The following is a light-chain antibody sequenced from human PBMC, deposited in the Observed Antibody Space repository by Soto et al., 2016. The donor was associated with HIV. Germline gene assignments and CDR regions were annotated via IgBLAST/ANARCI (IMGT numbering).Light chain of an antibody. V-gene: IGKV1-5*03. J-gene: IGKJ1*01. CDR1: QRIRTW. Sequence: DIQMTQSPSTLSASIGDRVTITCRASQRIRTWLAWFQQKPGKVPNLLIYKASTLKSGVPSRFSGSGSGTEFTLTITTLQTEDAASYYCQQYDTYPWTFGHGTKV. CDR2: KAS. CDR3: QQYDTYPWT.